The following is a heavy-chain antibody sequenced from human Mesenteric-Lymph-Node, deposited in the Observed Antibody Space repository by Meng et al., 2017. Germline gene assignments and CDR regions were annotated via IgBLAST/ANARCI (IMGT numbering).Heavy chain of an antibody. D-gene: IGHD1-7*01. CDR3: ASNPTGTRGNWFDP. CDR1: GGSISSGDYY. CDR2: IYYSGST. J-gene: IGHJ5*02. Sequence: QVLLQESGPGLVKPSQALSLTCTVSGGSISSGDYYWSWIRQPPGKGLEWIGYIYYSGSTYYNPSLKSRVTISVDTSKNQFSLKLSSVTAADTAVYYCASNPTGTRGNWFDPWGQGTLVTVSS. V-gene: IGHV4-30-4*01.